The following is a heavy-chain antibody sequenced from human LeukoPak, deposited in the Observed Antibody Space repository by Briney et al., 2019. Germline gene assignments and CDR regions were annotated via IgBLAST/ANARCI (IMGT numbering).Heavy chain of an antibody. Sequence: SETLSLTCTVSGGSISSYYWSWLRQPPGKGLEWIGYIYYSGSTNYNPSLKSRVTISVDTSKNQFSLKLSSVTAADTAVYYCARDLGITGTDYYYYMDVWGKGTTVTVSS. CDR1: GGSISSYY. J-gene: IGHJ6*03. CDR3: ARDLGITGTDYYYYMDV. D-gene: IGHD1-20*01. CDR2: IYYSGST. V-gene: IGHV4-59*01.